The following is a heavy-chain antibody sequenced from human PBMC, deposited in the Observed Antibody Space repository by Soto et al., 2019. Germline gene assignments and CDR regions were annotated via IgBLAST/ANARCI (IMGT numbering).Heavy chain of an antibody. J-gene: IGHJ4*02. CDR2: INPSDGST. CDR1: GYIFSSYY. V-gene: IGHV1-46*03. CDR3: ARSLSIRLRPQSSPAY. D-gene: IGHD4-17*01. Sequence: QVQLVQSGAEVKKPGASVKVSCKASGYIFSSYYMNWVRQAPGQGLEWMGIINPSDGSTTYAQKFQGRVTMTRDTSTSTVYMELSSLRSEDTAVYYCARSLSIRLRPQSSPAYWGQGTLVTVSS.